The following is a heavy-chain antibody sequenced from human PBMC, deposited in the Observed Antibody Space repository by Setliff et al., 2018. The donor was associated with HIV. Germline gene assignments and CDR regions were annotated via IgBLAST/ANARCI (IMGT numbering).Heavy chain of an antibody. CDR2: ISSSGGYI. CDR3: ARYQWELLKGAIDY. Sequence: HPGGSLRLSCAASGFTFSSYAMSWVRQAPGKGMEWVSSISSSGGYIFYADSVKGRFTISRDNSKNTLYLQMNSLRAEDTAVYYCARYQWELLKGAIDYWGQGTLVTVSS. CDR1: GFTFSSYA. J-gene: IGHJ4*02. V-gene: IGHV3-23*01. D-gene: IGHD1-26*01.